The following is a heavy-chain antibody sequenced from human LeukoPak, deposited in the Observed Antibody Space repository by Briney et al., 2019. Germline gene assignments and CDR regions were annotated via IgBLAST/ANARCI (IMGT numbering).Heavy chain of an antibody. Sequence: ASVKVSCKASGYTFTTYYMHWVRQAPGQGLEWMGIINPSGGSTTYAQKFQGRVTITRDTSTNTVYMEVSSLRSEDTAVYYCASPLLGITGTTGGQDAFDIWGQGTMVTVSS. J-gene: IGHJ3*02. V-gene: IGHV1-46*01. CDR3: ASPLLGITGTTGGQDAFDI. CDR2: INPSGGST. CDR1: GYTFTTYY. D-gene: IGHD1-7*01.